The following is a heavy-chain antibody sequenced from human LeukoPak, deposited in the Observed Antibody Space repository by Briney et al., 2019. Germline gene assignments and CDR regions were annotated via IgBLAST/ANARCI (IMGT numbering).Heavy chain of an antibody. J-gene: IGHJ5*02. CDR1: GFTFSNYW. D-gene: IGHD5/OR15-5a*01. CDR2: IKTDGSEK. CDR3: ARGPIGSNWFDP. Sequence: PGGSLRLSCEGSGFTFSNYWMGWVRQAPGKGLQWVANIKTDGSEKYYVDSVKGRFTISRDNAENSLYLQMNSLRVEDTAVYYCARGPIGSNWFDPWGQGTLVTVSS. V-gene: IGHV3-7*01.